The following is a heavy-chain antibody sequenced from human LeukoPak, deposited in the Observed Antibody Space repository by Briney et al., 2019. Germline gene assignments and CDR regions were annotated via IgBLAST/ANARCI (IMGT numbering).Heavy chain of an antibody. CDR3: ALALREAIFGVVMSAQEQQLDY. D-gene: IGHD3-3*01. Sequence: ASVKVSCKASGGTFSSYAISWMRQAPGQGLEWMGGMIPIFGTANYAQKFQGRVTITADESTSTAYMELSSLRSEDTAVYYCALALREAIFGVVMSAQEQQLDYWGQGTLVTVSS. CDR1: GGTFSSYA. J-gene: IGHJ4*02. V-gene: IGHV1-69*13. CDR2: MIPIFGTA.